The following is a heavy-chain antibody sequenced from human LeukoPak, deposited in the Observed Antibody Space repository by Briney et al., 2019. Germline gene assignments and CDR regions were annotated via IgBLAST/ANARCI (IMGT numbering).Heavy chain of an antibody. CDR3: ARDRYYYDSRGYYYAGDY. V-gene: IGHV3-11*04. J-gene: IGHJ4*02. D-gene: IGHD3-22*01. CDR1: GFTFSDYY. Sequence: GGSLRLSCAASGFTFSDYYMSWIRQAPGKGLEWVSYISSSGSTIYYADSVKGRFTISRDNAKNSLYLQMNSLRAEDTAVYYCARDRYYYDSRGYYYAGDYWGQGTLVTVSS. CDR2: ISSSGSTI.